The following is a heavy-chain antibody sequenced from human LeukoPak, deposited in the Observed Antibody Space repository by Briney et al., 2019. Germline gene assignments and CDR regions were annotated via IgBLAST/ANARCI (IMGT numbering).Heavy chain of an antibody. D-gene: IGHD6-19*01. CDR3: ARDHSSGWWNYYYYMDV. CDR1: GFTFSSYG. Sequence: GGSLRLSCAASGFTFSSYGMHWVRQAPGRGLEWVAFIRYDGSNKYYADSVKGRFTISRDNSKNTLYLQMNSLRAEDTAVYYCARDHSSGWWNYYYYMDVWGKGTTVTVSS. J-gene: IGHJ6*03. CDR2: IRYDGSNK. V-gene: IGHV3-30*02.